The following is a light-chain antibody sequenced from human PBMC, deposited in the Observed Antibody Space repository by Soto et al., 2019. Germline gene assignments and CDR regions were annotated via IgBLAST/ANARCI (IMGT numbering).Light chain of an antibody. V-gene: IGKV3-15*01. CDR3: QQYGGSLT. Sequence: DIVMTQSPATLSVAPGERVTFSCRASQGVSRKLAWYQHKPGQAPRLLISGASTGATGIPARFSGSGSGTEFTLTISSLQSEDCALYYCQQYGGSLTFGGGTKVDIK. CDR2: GAS. J-gene: IGKJ4*01. CDR1: QGVSRK.